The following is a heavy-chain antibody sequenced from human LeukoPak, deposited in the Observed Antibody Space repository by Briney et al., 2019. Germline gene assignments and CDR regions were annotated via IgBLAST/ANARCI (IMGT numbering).Heavy chain of an antibody. Sequence: GVLRLSCAASGFTFSSYSMNWVRQAPGKGLEWVSSISSSSSYIYYADSVKGRFTISRDNAKNSLYLQMNSLRAEDTAVYYCARGMRGYYYVWRAFDIWGQGTMVTVSS. V-gene: IGHV3-21*01. D-gene: IGHD3-22*01. CDR3: ARGMRGYYYVWRAFDI. CDR1: GFTFSSYS. J-gene: IGHJ3*02. CDR2: ISSSSSYI.